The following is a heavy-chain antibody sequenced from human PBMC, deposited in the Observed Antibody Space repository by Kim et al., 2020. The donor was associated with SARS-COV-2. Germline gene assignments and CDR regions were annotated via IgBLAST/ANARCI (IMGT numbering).Heavy chain of an antibody. CDR3: ARLRDYYGSGSYYV. J-gene: IGHJ4*02. V-gene: IGHV4-34*01. Sequence: KPYIKSRVTISVDPSKNQFSLKLSSVTAADTAVYYCARLRDYYGSGSYYVWGQGTLVTVSS. D-gene: IGHD3-10*01.